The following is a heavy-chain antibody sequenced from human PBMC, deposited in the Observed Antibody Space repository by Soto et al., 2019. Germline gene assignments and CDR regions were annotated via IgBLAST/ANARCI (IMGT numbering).Heavy chain of an antibody. CDR3: IRGGSPYYYDY. J-gene: IGHJ4*02. Sequence: EVQLVESGGGLVQPGGSLKLSCAASWFIFSGSAVHWVRQASGKGLEWVGRILSKAGNYATAYPESMKGRFTISRDDSENTAFLQMNSLKTEDTAVYYCIRGGSPYYYDYWGQGTLVAVSS. CDR1: WFIFSGSA. V-gene: IGHV3-73*01. CDR2: ILSKAGNYAT.